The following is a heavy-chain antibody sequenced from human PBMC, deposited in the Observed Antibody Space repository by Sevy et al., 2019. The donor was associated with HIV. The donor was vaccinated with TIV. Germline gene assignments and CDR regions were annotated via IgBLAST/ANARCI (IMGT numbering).Heavy chain of an antibody. D-gene: IGHD3-10*01. Sequence: GGSLRLSCAASGFTFSSYDMHWVRQVTGQGLEWVSGIGIAGDTYYPGSVKGRFTISRENARNSVDLQMNSLRAGDTAVYYCVRGNNLGELGYWFDPWGQGTLVTVSS. CDR1: GFTFSSYD. J-gene: IGHJ5*02. CDR2: IGIAGDT. CDR3: VRGNNLGELGYWFDP. V-gene: IGHV3-13*01.